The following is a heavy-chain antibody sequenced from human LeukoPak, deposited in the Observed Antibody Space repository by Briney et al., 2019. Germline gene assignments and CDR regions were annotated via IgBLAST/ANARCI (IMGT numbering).Heavy chain of an antibody. D-gene: IGHD3/OR15-3a*01. CDR2: FDPEDGET. Sequence: ASVKVSYKVSGYTLTELSMHWVRQAPGKGLEWMGGFDPEDGETIYAQKFQGRVTMTEDTSTDTAYMELNSLRAEDTAVYYCAKQAGLMTNHIDCWGQGTLVTVSS. V-gene: IGHV1-24*01. CDR1: GYTLTELS. CDR3: AKQAGLMTNHIDC. J-gene: IGHJ4*02.